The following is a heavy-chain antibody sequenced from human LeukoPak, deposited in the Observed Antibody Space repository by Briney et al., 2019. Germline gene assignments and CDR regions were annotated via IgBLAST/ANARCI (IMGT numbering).Heavy chain of an antibody. CDR2: IYTRGGT. D-gene: IGHD2-15*01. V-gene: IGHV4-61*09. CDR1: GGSISSGSYY. CDR3: ARARVVVVAADYYYNGMDV. Sequence: PSQTLSLTCTVTGGSISSGSYYWSWIRQPAGKGLEWIGHIYTRGGTDYNPSLESRVTISVDTSKNQFSLRLRSVAAADTAVYYCARARVVVVAADYYYNGMDVWGQGTTVTVSS. J-gene: IGHJ6*02.